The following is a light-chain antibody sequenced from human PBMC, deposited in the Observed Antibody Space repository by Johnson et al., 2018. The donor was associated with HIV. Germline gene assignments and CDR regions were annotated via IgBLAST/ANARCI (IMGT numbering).Light chain of an antibody. CDR1: SSNIGNNY. J-gene: IGLJ1*01. Sequence: QSVLTQPPSVSAAPGQKVTISCSGSSSNIGNNYVSWYQQLPGTAPKLLIYENNKRPSGIPDRFSGSKSGTSATLGITGLQTGDEADYYCGTWDNSLGTGGVFGTWTKVTVL. CDR3: GTWDNSLGTGGV. CDR2: ENN. V-gene: IGLV1-51*02.